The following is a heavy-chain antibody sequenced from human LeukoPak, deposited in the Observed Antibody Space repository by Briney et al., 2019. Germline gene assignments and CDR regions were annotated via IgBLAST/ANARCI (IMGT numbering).Heavy chain of an antibody. Sequence: ASVKVSCKASGYSLTNYFMHWVRQAPGQGLEWMGVLNLSGDGASYTQKFQGRVTMTRDMSMSTVFMELSSLRSEDTAVYYCARGTYGDYASRGPYDYWGQGTLVTVSS. V-gene: IGHV1-46*01. CDR2: LNLSGDGA. CDR3: ARGTYGDYASRGPYDY. J-gene: IGHJ4*02. CDR1: GYSLTNYF. D-gene: IGHD4-17*01.